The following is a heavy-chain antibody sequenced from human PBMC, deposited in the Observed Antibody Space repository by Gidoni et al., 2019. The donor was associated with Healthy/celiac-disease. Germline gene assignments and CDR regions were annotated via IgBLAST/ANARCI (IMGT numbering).Heavy chain of an antibody. CDR3: ARRGGTRYSAFDI. Sequence: QVQLQESGLGLVKPSETLSLTCTVSGGSISSYYWSWIRQPPGKGLEWIGYIYYGGSTNYHHSLKSRVTISVNTPKNQFSLKLSSVTAADTAVYYCARRGGTRYSAFDIWGQGTMVTVSS. V-gene: IGHV4-59*01. J-gene: IGHJ3*02. CDR1: GGSISSYY. D-gene: IGHD1-26*01. CDR2: IYYGGST.